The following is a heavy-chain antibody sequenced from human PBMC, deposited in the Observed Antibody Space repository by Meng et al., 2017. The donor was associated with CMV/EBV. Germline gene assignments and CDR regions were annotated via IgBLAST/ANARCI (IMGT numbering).Heavy chain of an antibody. CDR3: AREKGTGDVVGATGNCDY. D-gene: IGHD1-26*01. CDR2: ISSSSTYM. V-gene: IGHV3-21*01. Sequence: GGSLRLSCEVSGFTLSSYSMNWVRQAPGNGLEWVSSISSSSTYMYYADSVKGRFTISRDNAKNSLYLQMNSLRAEDTAVYFCAREKGTGDVVGATGNCDYWGQGTLVTVSS. CDR1: GFTLSSYS. J-gene: IGHJ4*02.